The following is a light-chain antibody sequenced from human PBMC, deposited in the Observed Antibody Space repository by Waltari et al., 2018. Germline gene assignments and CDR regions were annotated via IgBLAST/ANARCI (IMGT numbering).Light chain of an antibody. Sequence: SSQLTQDPAVSVPVGQTMRITFQGDSLGAFNASWFQQRSGQAPLLGIYSQDERPSVIPDRKSGSDSGNTACLTVTGAQAEDEGDYYCTCRDSSGDQVVFGGGTKVTVL. J-gene: IGLJ2*01. V-gene: IGLV3-19*01. CDR2: SQD. CDR3: TCRDSSGDQVV. CDR1: SLGAFN.